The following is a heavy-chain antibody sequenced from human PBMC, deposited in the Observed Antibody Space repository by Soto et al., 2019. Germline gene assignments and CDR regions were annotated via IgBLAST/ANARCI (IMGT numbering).Heavy chain of an antibody. CDR1: GGSISSNY. Sequence: SETLSLTCTVSGGSISSNYWTWIRQPPGKGLEWIGYVYNSGSTNYNPSLKSRVTISEDTSKSQFSLKVHSMTAADTAVYYCARYRREAVAGYTLDNWGQGILVTVSS. CDR3: ARYRREAVAGYTLDN. V-gene: IGHV4-59*01. CDR2: VYNSGST. J-gene: IGHJ4*02. D-gene: IGHD6-13*01.